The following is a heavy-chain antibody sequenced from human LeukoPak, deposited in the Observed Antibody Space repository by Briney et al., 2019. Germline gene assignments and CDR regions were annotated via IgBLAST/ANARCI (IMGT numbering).Heavy chain of an antibody. CDR3: ARRGRSSTDPFEY. CDR1: GGSINTYY. CDR2: IYYSGTT. D-gene: IGHD2-2*01. J-gene: IGHJ4*02. V-gene: IGHV4-59*08. Sequence: SETLSLTCTVSGGSINTYYLYWIRQPPGKGLEWIGYIYYSGTTKYSTSLKSRVTLSLDTPKNQIFLRLTSVTAADTAVYYCARRGRSSTDPFEYWGQGTLVTVSS.